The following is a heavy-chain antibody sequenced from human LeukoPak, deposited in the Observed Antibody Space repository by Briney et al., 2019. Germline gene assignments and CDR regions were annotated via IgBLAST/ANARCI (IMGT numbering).Heavy chain of an antibody. J-gene: IGHJ4*02. CDR3: ARATFLSGAYYFDY. Sequence: GASVKVSCKASGYTFTSYDINWVRQATGQGLEWMGWMNPNSGNTGYAQKFQGRVTMTRNTSISTAYMELSSLRSEDTAVYFCARATFLSGAYYFDYWGQGTLVTVSS. V-gene: IGHV1-8*01. CDR1: GYTFTSYD. CDR2: MNPNSGNT. D-gene: IGHD1-26*01.